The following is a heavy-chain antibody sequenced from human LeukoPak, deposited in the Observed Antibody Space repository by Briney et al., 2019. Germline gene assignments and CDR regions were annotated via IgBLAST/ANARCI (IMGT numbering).Heavy chain of an antibody. CDR1: GFTFSSYW. J-gene: IGHJ3*02. D-gene: IGHD3-3*01. CDR3: ARGDFWSGPFTDAFDI. CDR2: IKGDGSEK. V-gene: IGHV3-7*04. Sequence: GGSLRRYGAASGFTFSSYWMSWVRQAPGKGLEWVANIKGDGSEKFYVDSVKGRFTISRDNAKNSLYLQMNRLRGEDTAVYYCARGDFWSGPFTDAFDIWGQGTMVTVSS.